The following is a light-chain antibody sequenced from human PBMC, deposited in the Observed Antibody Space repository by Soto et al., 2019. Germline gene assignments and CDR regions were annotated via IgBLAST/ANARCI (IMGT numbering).Light chain of an antibody. Sequence: DIQMTQSPSSLSASVGYRVTITCRASQSISSYLNWYQQKPGKAPKLLIYAASSLQSGVPSRFSGSGSGTDFTLTISSLQHEDFATYYCQQSRTFGQGTKVDIK. CDR2: AAS. V-gene: IGKV1-39*01. CDR3: QQSRT. CDR1: QSISSY. J-gene: IGKJ1*01.